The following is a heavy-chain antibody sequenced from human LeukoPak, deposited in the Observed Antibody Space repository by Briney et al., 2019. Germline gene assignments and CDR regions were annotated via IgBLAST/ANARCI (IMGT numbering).Heavy chain of an antibody. CDR1: GYTFTSHG. J-gene: IGHJ4*02. D-gene: IGHD6-13*01. Sequence: ASVKVSCKASGYTFTSHGISWVRQAPGQGLEWMGWISAYNGNTNYAQKLQGRVTMTTDTPTSTAYMELRSLRSDATAVYYCARDSSSGWYRYLDYWGQGTLVTVSS. CDR2: ISAYNGNT. CDR3: ARDSSSGWYRYLDY. V-gene: IGHV1-18*01.